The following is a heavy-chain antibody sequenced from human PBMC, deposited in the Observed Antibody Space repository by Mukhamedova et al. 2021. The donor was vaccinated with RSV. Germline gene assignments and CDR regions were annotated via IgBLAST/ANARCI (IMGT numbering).Heavy chain of an antibody. J-gene: IGHJ4*02. CDR3: ARHPAVVIRFDY. D-gene: IGHD3-22*01. V-gene: IGHV4-39*01. CDR2: IYYSGST. Sequence: IGSIYYSGSTYYNPSLKSRVTISVDTSKNQFSLKLSSVTAADTAVYYCARHPAVVIRFDYWGQGTLVTVSS.